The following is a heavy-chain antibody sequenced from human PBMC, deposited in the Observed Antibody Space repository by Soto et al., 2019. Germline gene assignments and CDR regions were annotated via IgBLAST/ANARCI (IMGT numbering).Heavy chain of an antibody. CDR2: ISWNSGSI. J-gene: IGHJ4*02. V-gene: IGHV3-9*01. Sequence: ALRLSCAASGFTFDDYAMHWVRQAPGKGLEWVSGISWNSGSIGYADSVKGRFTISRDNAKNSLYLQMNSLRAEDTALYYCAKALLERLAAAIDYWGKGTLVTVSS. CDR1: GFTFDDYA. D-gene: IGHD6-13*01. CDR3: AKALLERLAAAIDY.